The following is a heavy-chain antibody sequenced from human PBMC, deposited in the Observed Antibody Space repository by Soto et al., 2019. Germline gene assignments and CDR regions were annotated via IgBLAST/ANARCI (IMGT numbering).Heavy chain of an antibody. J-gene: IGHJ4*02. CDR2: IYYSGST. CDR1: GGSISSGGYY. CDR3: ARALTTVTSPGEYYFDY. Sequence: PSETLSLTCTVSGGSISSGGYYWSWIRQHPGKGLEWIGYIYYSGSTYYNPSLKSRVTISVDTSKNQFSLKLSSVTAADTAVYYCARALTTVTSPGEYYFDYWGQGTLVTVSS. D-gene: IGHD4-4*01. V-gene: IGHV4-31*03.